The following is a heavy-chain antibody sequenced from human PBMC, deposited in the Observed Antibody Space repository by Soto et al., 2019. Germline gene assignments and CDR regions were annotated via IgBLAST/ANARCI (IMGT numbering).Heavy chain of an antibody. J-gene: IGHJ4*02. CDR1: GYAITSYW. CDR2: ISPGDSDT. Sequence: VQVVQSGAEVKKPGESLKISCKSSGYAITSYWIDWVRQMPGKGLAWMGIISPGDSDTKYSPSFQGQVTISADKSISTAYLQWSSLKASDTAMYYCALDFYDSSGYPCYYWGQGTLVTVSS. V-gene: IGHV5-51*01. CDR3: ALDFYDSSGYPCYY. D-gene: IGHD3-22*01.